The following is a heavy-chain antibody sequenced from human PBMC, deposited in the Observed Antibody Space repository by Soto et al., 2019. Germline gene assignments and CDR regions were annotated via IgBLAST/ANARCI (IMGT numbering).Heavy chain of an antibody. Sequence: ASVKVSCKASGYTFTSYAMHWVRQAPGQGLEWMGGIIPIFGTANYAQKFQGRVTITADESTSTAYMELSSLRSEDTAVYYCAGYDYVYHYWGQGTLVTVSS. CDR1: GYTFTSYA. J-gene: IGHJ4*02. CDR2: IIPIFGTA. CDR3: AGYDYVYHY. V-gene: IGHV1-69*13. D-gene: IGHD3-16*01.